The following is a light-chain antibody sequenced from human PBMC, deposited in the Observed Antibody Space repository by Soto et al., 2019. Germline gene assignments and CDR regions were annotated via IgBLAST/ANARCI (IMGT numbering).Light chain of an antibody. V-gene: IGKV3-20*01. Sequence: EDVLTHSAGTLSLSPGERATLSCRASQSVSSSYLAWYQQKPGQAPRLLIYGASSRATGIPDRFSGSGFGTDFTLTISKVEPEDFAVYYCQQYGTPRSVTFGQVTRLAIK. CDR3: QQYGTPRSVT. CDR1: QSVSSSY. CDR2: GAS. J-gene: IGKJ5*01.